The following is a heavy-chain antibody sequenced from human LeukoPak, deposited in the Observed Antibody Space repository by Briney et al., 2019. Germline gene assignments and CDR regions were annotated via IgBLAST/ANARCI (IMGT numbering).Heavy chain of an antibody. CDR1: GFTFSSYW. CDR2: IKQDGSEK. CDR3: ARVGWFEELSSKYNWFDP. Sequence: GSLRLSCAASGFTFSSYWMSWVRQAPGKGLEWVANIKQDGSEKYYVDSVKGRFTISRDNANNSLYLQMNSLRAEDTAVYYCARVGWFEELSSKYNWFDPWGQGTLVTVSS. V-gene: IGHV3-7*01. D-gene: IGHD3-10*01. J-gene: IGHJ5*02.